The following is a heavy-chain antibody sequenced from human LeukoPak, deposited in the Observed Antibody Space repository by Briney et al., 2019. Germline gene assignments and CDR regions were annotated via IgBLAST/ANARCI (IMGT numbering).Heavy chain of an antibody. CDR2: IRSKAYGATT. CDR1: GLTFGDYA. D-gene: IGHD3-22*01. Sequence: GGSLRLSCTASGLTFGDYAISWVRQAPGKGLEWVGFIRSKAYGATTEYAASVKGRFTISRDDSKSIAYLQMNSLKTEDTAVYYCTRDTAEFYDSSGYAGDWGQGTLVTVSS. J-gene: IGHJ4*02. V-gene: IGHV3-49*04. CDR3: TRDTAEFYDSSGYAGD.